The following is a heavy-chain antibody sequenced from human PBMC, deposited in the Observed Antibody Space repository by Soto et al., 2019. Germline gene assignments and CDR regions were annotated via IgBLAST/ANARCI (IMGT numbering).Heavy chain of an antibody. D-gene: IGHD3-3*01. Sequence: GGSLRLSCAVSGFTFSDYYMSWIRQAPGKGLEWVSYISSRGSSIYYADSVKGRFTISRDNSKNTLYLQMNSLRAEDTAVYYCAKGRDFWSGLFDPWGQGTLVTVSS. V-gene: IGHV3-11*01. CDR3: AKGRDFWSGLFDP. J-gene: IGHJ5*02. CDR1: GFTFSDYY. CDR2: ISSRGSSI.